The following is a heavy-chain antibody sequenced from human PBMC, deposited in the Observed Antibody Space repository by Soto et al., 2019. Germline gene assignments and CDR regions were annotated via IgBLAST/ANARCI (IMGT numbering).Heavy chain of an antibody. Sequence: QVQLVESGGGVVQPGRSLRLSCAASGFTFSSYGMHWVRQAPGKGLEWVAVIWYDGSNKYYADSVKGRFTISRDNSKNTLYLQMNSLRAEDTAVYYCARGDHYGDHFDYWGQGTLVTVSS. J-gene: IGHJ4*02. D-gene: IGHD4-17*01. CDR3: ARGDHYGDHFDY. CDR1: GFTFSSYG. V-gene: IGHV3-33*01. CDR2: IWYDGSNK.